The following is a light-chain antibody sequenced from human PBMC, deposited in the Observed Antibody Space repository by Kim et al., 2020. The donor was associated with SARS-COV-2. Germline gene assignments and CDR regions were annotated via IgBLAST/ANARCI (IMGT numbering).Light chain of an antibody. CDR3: QHYNNWPLT. Sequence: EILMTQSPATLSVSPGERVTLSCRASQSVGSNLACYQQKPGQTPRLLIYYGSTRATGIPARFSGSGSGTEFTLTISSLQSEDFAVYYCQHYNNWPLTFGGGTKVDIK. CDR1: QSVGSN. CDR2: YGS. V-gene: IGKV3-15*01. J-gene: IGKJ4*01.